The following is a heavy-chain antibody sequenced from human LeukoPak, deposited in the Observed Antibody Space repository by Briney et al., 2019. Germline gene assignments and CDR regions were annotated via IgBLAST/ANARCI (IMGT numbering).Heavy chain of an antibody. CDR1: GFTFSNAW. CDR2: IKSKTDGGTT. V-gene: IGHV3-15*01. CDR3: TTERGDYGDYSDY. D-gene: IGHD4-17*01. J-gene: IGHJ4*02. Sequence: GGSLRPSCAASGFTFSNAWMSWVRQAPGKGLEWVGRIKSKTDGGTTDYAAPVKGRFTISRDDSKNTLYLQMNSLKTEDTAVYYCTTERGDYGDYSDYWGQGTLVTVSS.